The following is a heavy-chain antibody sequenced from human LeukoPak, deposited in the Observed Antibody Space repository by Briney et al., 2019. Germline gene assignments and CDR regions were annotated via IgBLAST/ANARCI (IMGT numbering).Heavy chain of an antibody. Sequence: GGSLRLSCAASGFTFDECGMSWVRHAPGKGLEWVSAVNWNGGSTVYADSVKGRFTISRDNAKNSLYLQMNSLRAEDTALYYCARDSTQPGPVVVAATYAGFDYWGQGTLVTVSS. D-gene: IGHD2-15*01. CDR2: VNWNGGST. CDR3: ARDSTQPGPVVVAATYAGFDY. CDR1: GFTFDECG. J-gene: IGHJ4*02. V-gene: IGHV3-20*04.